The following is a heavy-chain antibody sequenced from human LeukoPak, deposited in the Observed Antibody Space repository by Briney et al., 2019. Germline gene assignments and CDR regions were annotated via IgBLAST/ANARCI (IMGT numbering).Heavy chain of an antibody. D-gene: IGHD6-13*01. J-gene: IGHJ6*03. V-gene: IGHV3-23*01. CDR2: ISGSGGST. CDR1: GFTFSSYA. CDR3: ARVSGEKIAAAVRDYYYYMDV. Sequence: PGGSLRLSCAASGFTFSSYAMSWVRQAPGKGLEWVSAISGSGGSTYYADSVKGRFTISRDNSKNSLYLQMNSLRAEDTAVYYCARVSGEKIAAAVRDYYYYMDVWGKGTTVTVSS.